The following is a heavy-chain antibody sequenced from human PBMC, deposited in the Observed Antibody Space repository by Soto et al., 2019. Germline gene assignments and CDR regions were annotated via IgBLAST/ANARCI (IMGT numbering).Heavy chain of an antibody. V-gene: IGHV4-39*01. CDR2: IYYSGST. J-gene: IGHJ3*02. CDR3: ARKERGYFDWLGSFAFDI. Sequence: SETLSLTCTVSGGSISSSSYYWGWIRQPPGKGLEWIGSIYYSGSTYYNTSLKSRVTISVDTSKNQFSLKLSSVTAADTAVYYCARKERGYFDWLGSFAFDIWGQGTMVTVSS. CDR1: GGSISSSSYY. D-gene: IGHD3-9*01.